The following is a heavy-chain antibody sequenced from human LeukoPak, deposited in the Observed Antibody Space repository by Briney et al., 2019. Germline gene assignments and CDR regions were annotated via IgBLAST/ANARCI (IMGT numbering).Heavy chain of an antibody. V-gene: IGHV4-39*01. CDR1: GGSFSSYY. CDR2: IYYSGST. Sequence: PSETLSLTCAVYGGSFSSYYWGWIRQPPGKGLEWIGSIYYSGSTYYNPSLKSRVTISVDTSKNQFSLKLSSVTAADTAVYYCARQRDSSGYYYFDYWGQGTLVTVSS. J-gene: IGHJ4*02. D-gene: IGHD3-22*01. CDR3: ARQRDSSGYYYFDY.